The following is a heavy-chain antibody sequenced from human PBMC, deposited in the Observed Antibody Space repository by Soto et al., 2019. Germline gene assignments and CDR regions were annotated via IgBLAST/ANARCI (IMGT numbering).Heavy chain of an antibody. J-gene: IGHJ4*02. CDR1: GGSFSNYY. V-gene: IGHV4-59*08. CDR3: ARGHYDFWSGYFATIDY. Sequence: SETLSLTCAVYGGSFSNYYWSWIRQPPGKGLEWIGYIHYSGNTKYNPSLKSRVTISADTSENQFSLKLSSVTAADTAVYYCARGHYDFWSGYFATIDYWGQGTLVTVSS. D-gene: IGHD3-3*01. CDR2: IHYSGNT.